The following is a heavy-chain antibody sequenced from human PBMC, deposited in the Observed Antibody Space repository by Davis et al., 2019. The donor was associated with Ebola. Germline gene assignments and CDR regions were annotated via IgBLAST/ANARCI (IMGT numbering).Heavy chain of an antibody. D-gene: IGHD2-2*01. CDR3: ARPPCTSCSMDV. V-gene: IGHV1-18*01. Sequence: AASVKVSCKASGYTFTTFGISWVRQAPGQGLEWVGGMNPYSGNTNYAQKLQGRVTVTTDTSTSTAYMELRSLRSDDTAVYYCARPPCTSCSMDVWGQGTTVTVSS. CDR1: GYTFTTFG. J-gene: IGHJ6*02. CDR2: MNPYSGNT.